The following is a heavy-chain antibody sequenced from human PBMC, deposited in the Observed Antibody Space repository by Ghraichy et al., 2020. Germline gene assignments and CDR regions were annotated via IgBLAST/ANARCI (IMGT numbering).Heavy chain of an antibody. Sequence: ASVKVSCKASGYKFTDYAIHWVRQAPGQSLEWMGWISTGSGSTKYLQKFQDRVTITKDTSANTVYMEMSSLRFEDTAVYYCVRSNPRGYFGSGSYLPDYWEQGSLVTVSS. CDR2: ISTGSGST. J-gene: IGHJ4*02. D-gene: IGHD3-10*01. V-gene: IGHV1-3*04. CDR3: VRSNPRGYFGSGSYLPDY. CDR1: GYKFTDYA.